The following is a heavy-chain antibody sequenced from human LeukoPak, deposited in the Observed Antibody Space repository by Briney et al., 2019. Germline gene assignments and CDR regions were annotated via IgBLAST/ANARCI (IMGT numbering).Heavy chain of an antibody. V-gene: IGHV1-69*05. CDR1: GGTFSSYA. Sequence: GASVKVSCKASGGTFSSYAISWVRQAPGQGLEWMGGIIPIFGTANYAQKFQGRVTITTDESPSTAYMGLSSLRSEDTAVYYCARDSYDSSGYYSCRWFDPWGQGTLVTVSS. CDR3: ARDSYDSSGYYSCRWFDP. CDR2: IIPIFGTA. J-gene: IGHJ5*02. D-gene: IGHD3-22*01.